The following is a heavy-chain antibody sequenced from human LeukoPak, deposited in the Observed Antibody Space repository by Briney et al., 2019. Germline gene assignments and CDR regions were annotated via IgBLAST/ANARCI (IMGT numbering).Heavy chain of an antibody. D-gene: IGHD3-22*01. CDR3: ARDVRGPTGYDSSGRDTFDS. CDR2: VFFDGDTK. Sequence: GGSLRLSCAASAFTFSNYAMHWVRQAPGKGLEWVAVVFFDGDTKYYADSVKGRFTISRDNSKNTLYLQMNSLRPEDTAVYYCARDVRGPTGYDSSGRDTFDSWGQGTLVTVSS. V-gene: IGHV3-30*04. CDR1: AFTFSNYA. J-gene: IGHJ4*02.